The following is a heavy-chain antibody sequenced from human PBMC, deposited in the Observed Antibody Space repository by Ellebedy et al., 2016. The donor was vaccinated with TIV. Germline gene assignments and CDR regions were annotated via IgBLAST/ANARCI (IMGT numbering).Heavy chain of an antibody. CDR1: GFTLSGYW. D-gene: IGHD2-8*02. J-gene: IGHJ6*02. V-gene: IGHV3-74*01. Sequence: GGSLRLXXAASGFTLSGYWMHWVRQVPGKGLVWVSRINNDGSSTSYADSVKGRFTISRDNAKNTLFLQMNSLRAEDTSIYYCARAGGRLGLNVWGQGTTVTVSS. CDR3: ARAGGRLGLNV. CDR2: INNDGSST.